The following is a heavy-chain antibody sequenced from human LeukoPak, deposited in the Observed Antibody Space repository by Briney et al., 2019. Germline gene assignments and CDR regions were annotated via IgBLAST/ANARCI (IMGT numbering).Heavy chain of an antibody. J-gene: IGHJ3*02. CDR1: GFTFDDYG. CDR3: ASEYDSSAAAFDI. V-gene: IGHV3-20*04. Sequence: GGSLRLSCAASGFTFDDYGMSWVRQAPEKGLEWVSDINWNGGSTGYADSVKGRFTISRDNAKNSLYLQMNSLRAEDTALYYCASEYDSSAAAFDIWGQGTMVTVSS. D-gene: IGHD3-22*01. CDR2: INWNGGST.